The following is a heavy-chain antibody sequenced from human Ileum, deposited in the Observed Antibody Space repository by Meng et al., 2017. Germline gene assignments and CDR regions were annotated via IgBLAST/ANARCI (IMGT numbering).Heavy chain of an antibody. CDR3: ARGCNNINCYFRN. Sequence: EVRLLESGGGLVQPGGSLRLPCAASGFSFSNYAMDWVRQAPGKGLEWISTIGSTTYYADSVKGRFTVSRDTSKNTLYLQMNSLRAEDAAVYYCARGCNNINCYFRNWGQGTLVTVSS. V-gene: IGHV3-23*01. J-gene: IGHJ4*02. CDR1: GFSFSNYA. D-gene: IGHD2-21*01. CDR2: IGSTT.